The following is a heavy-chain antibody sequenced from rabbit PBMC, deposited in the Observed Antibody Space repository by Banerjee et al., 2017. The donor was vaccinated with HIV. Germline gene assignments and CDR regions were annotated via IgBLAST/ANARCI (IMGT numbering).Heavy chain of an antibody. CDR1: GFDLSSYW. V-gene: IGHV1S40*01. J-gene: IGHJ6*01. CDR2: ISAGSSGDT. D-gene: IGHD3-1*01. CDR3: TKDPGTDSTRLDL. Sequence: QSLEESGGDLVKPGASLTLTCTASGFDLSSYWMCWVRQAPGKGLEWIGCISAGSSGDTHYASWAKGRFTISKTSSTTVTLEMTSLTAADTATYFCTKDPGTDSTRLDLWGPGTLVTVS.